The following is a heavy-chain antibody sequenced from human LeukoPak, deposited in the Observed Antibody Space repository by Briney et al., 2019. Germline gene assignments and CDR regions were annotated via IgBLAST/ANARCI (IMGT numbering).Heavy chain of an antibody. CDR2: IIPIFGTA. CDR1: GGTFSSYA. Sequence: SVKVSCKASGGTFSSYAISWVRQAPGQGLEWMGGIIPIFGTANYAQKFQGRVTITADESTSTAYMELSSLRSEDTAVYYCARDPKPRYSGSGGFWFDPLGPGNPGHRLL. D-gene: IGHD5-12*01. J-gene: IGHJ5*02. CDR3: ARDPKPRYSGSGGFWFDP. V-gene: IGHV1-69*01.